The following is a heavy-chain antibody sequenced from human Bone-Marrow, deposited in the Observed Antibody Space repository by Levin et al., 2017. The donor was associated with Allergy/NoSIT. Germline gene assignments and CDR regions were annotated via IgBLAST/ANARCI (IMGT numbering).Heavy chain of an antibody. CDR3: ARSTHYDFWSGYPMDYYYGMDV. CDR1: GGTFSSYA. Sequence: SVKVSCKASGGTFSSYAISWVRQAPGQGLEWMGGIIPIFGTANYAQKFQGRVTITADKSTSTAYMELSSLRSEDTAVYYCARSTHYDFWSGYPMDYYYGMDVWGQGTTVTVSS. D-gene: IGHD3-3*01. CDR2: IIPIFGTA. V-gene: IGHV1-69*06. J-gene: IGHJ6*02.